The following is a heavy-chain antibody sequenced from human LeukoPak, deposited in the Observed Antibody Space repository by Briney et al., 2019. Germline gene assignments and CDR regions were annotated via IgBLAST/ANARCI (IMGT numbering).Heavy chain of an antibody. CDR1: GVTFSSYA. Sequence: GSLRCSCGASGVTFSSYAMTWVRQAPGKGLEWVSTIRGSDDSTYYADTVKGRFTISRDNSKNTLYLQMNSLRAEDTAIYYCAKDTGPAAGITADYWGQGTLVTVSS. J-gene: IGHJ4*02. D-gene: IGHD6-13*01. CDR3: AKDTGPAAGITADY. CDR2: IRGSDDST. V-gene: IGHV3-23*01.